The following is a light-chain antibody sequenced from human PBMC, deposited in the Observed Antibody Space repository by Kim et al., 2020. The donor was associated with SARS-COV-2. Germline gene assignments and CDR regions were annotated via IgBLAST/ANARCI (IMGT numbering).Light chain of an antibody. Sequence: GQSITISCTGTSSDVGSYNLVSWYQQHPGKAPKLMIYEISKRPSGVSNRFSGSKSGNTASLTISGLQAEDEADYYCCSYAGSSTYVFGTGTKVTVL. J-gene: IGLJ1*01. CDR1: SSDVGSYNL. CDR2: EIS. CDR3: CSYAGSSTYV. V-gene: IGLV2-23*02.